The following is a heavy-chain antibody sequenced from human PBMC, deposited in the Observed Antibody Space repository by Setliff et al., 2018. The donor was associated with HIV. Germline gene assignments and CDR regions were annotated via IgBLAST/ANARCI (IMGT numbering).Heavy chain of an antibody. Sequence: GGSLRLSCAASGFTFSSYAMHWVRQAPGKGLEWVAVISYDGSNKYYADSVKGRFTISRDNSKNTLYLQMNSLRAEDTAVYYCARSVIXSYYYGMDVWGQGTLVTVSS. CDR2: ISYDGSNK. CDR3: ARSVIXSYYYGMDV. J-gene: IGHJ6*02. CDR1: GFTFSSYA. V-gene: IGHV3-30*01.